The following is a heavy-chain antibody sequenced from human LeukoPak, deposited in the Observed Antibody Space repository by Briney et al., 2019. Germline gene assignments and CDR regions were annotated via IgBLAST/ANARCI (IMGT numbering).Heavy chain of an antibody. V-gene: IGHV4-59*01. CDR2: IFHSGST. CDR3: VRLRWELLAPYFDH. J-gene: IGHJ4*02. D-gene: IGHD2-15*01. CDR1: TDSTNTYY. Sequence: PSETLSLTCSVSTDSTNTYYWTWIRQAPGKGLEWIGHIFHSGSTDYKPSFKNRVTISIDMSRKEFSLKLTSVTVADTAMYYCVRLRWELLAPYFDHWGQGEVVIVSS.